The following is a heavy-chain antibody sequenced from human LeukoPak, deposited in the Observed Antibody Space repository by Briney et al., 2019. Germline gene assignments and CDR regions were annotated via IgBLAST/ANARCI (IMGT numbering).Heavy chain of an antibody. CDR1: GYSVTNNW. V-gene: IGHV5-51*01. CDR2: IYPDDSDT. Sequence: GESLKISCKGSGYSVTNNWIGGVRQMPGRGLEWMGIIYPDDSDTRYSPSFQGQVTISADKSINTAYLQWSSLKASDTAMYYCARHPSYTSGWPLDYWGQGTLVTVSS. CDR3: ARHPSYTSGWPLDY. D-gene: IGHD6-19*01. J-gene: IGHJ4*02.